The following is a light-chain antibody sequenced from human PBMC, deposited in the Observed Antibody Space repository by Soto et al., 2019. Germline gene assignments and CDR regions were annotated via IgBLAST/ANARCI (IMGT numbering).Light chain of an antibody. CDR2: KVS. V-gene: IGKV2-30*01. Sequence: DIVMTQSPLSLPVTLGQPASISCRSSQSLVYSDGNTYLSWFQQRPGQSPRRLIYKVSKRDTGVPDRFSCSGSGTDFTLKISRVEAEDFGIYYCMQGTNCPLTFGPGTKVDIK. J-gene: IGKJ3*01. CDR1: QSLVYSDGNTY. CDR3: MQGTNCPLT.